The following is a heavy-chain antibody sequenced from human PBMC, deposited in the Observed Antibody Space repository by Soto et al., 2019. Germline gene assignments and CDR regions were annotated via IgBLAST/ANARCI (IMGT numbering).Heavy chain of an antibody. D-gene: IGHD3-22*01. CDR1: GFTFSNAW. Sequence: GGSLRLSCAASGFTFSNAWMNWVRQAPGKGLEWVGRIKSKTDGGTTDYAAPVKGRFTISRDDSKNTLYLQMNSLKTEDTAVYYCTTDFPLNYYDSSESWGQGTLVTVSS. CDR2: IKSKTDGGTT. J-gene: IGHJ4*02. CDR3: TTDFPLNYYDSSES. V-gene: IGHV3-15*07.